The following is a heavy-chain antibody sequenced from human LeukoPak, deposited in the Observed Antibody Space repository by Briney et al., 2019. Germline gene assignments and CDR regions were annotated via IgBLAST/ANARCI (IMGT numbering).Heavy chain of an antibody. D-gene: IGHD5-12*01. CDR2: INHSGTT. CDR3: ARVGYSGYVRGPFDY. V-gene: IGHV4-34*01. Sequence: PSETPSPTCAVYGGSFSGDYWTRIPQPPSPQREWIGEINHSGTTNYNPSLKSRVPISVDASKTQSSLKLSSVTAADTAVYYCARVGYSGYVRGPFDYWGQGTLVTVSA. CDR1: GGSFSGDY. J-gene: IGHJ4*02.